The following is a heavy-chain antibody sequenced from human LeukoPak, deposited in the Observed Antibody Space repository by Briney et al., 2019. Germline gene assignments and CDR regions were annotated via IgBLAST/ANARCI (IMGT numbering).Heavy chain of an antibody. CDR2: VYYIGTT. D-gene: IGHD6-6*01. CDR3: ARNTSSSPWFDP. CDR1: GGSVSSPNSY. V-gene: IGHV4-61*01. Sequence: PSETLSLTCTVSGGSVSSPNSYWSWIRQPPGKGLEWIGNVYYIGTTTYSSSLKSRVTISVDTSKNQFSLELASVTAADTAVYYCARNTSSSPWFDPWGQGTLVTVSS. J-gene: IGHJ5*02.